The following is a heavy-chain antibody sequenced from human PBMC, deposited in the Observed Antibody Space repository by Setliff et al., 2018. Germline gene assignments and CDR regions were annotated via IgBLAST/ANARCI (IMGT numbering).Heavy chain of an antibody. CDR2: INRAGSAK. CDR1: GFTFSSFW. D-gene: IGHD3-16*01. J-gene: IGHJ5*02. Sequence: SGGSLRLSCAASGFTFSSFWMSWVRQAPGKGLEWVANINRAGSAKYYVDSVKGRFTIARDNAKNTLYLQMNSLRAEDTAVYYCARVAIMGPPSLGQGTLVTVSS. V-gene: IGHV3-7*01. CDR3: ARVAIMGPPS.